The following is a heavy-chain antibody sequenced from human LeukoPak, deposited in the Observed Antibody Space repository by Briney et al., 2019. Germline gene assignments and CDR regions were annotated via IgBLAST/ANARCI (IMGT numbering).Heavy chain of an antibody. D-gene: IGHD1-26*01. CDR2: INAGNGNT. CDR3: ARVGATVPRYFDY. J-gene: IGHJ4*02. V-gene: IGHV1-3*01. Sequence: ASVKVSCKASGYTFTSYAMHWVRQAPGQRLEWMGWINAGNGNTKYSQKFQGRVTITRDTSASTAYMGLSSLRSEDTAVYYCARVGATVPRYFDYWGQGTLVTVSS. CDR1: GYTFTSYA.